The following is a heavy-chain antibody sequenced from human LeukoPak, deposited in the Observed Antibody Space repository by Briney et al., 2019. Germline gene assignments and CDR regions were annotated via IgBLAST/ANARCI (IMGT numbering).Heavy chain of an antibody. Sequence: GGSLRLSCATSGFTFSSYAMSWVRQAPGKGLEWVSAISGSGGSTFHADSVKGRFTVSRDNSKNTLYLQMNSPRAEDTAVYYCAKGTGIAARPSPFDYWGQGTLVTVSS. V-gene: IGHV3-23*01. J-gene: IGHJ4*02. D-gene: IGHD6-6*01. CDR3: AKGTGIAARPSPFDY. CDR2: ISGSGGST. CDR1: GFTFSSYA.